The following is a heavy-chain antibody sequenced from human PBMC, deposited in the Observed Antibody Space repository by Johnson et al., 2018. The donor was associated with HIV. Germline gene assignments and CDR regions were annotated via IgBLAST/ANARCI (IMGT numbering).Heavy chain of an antibody. CDR2: ISYDGSNK. CDR3: AREMAATNAWALDI. V-gene: IGHV3-30*14. Sequence: VQLVEFGGGVVQPGRSLRLSCVASGFTFSSYTMHWVRQAPGKGLEWVAVISYDGSNKYYADSVKGRFTISRDNSKNTLYLQMNSLRAEDTAVYYCAREMAATNAWALDIWGQGTMVTVSS. D-gene: IGHD5-24*01. J-gene: IGHJ3*02. CDR1: GFTFSSYT.